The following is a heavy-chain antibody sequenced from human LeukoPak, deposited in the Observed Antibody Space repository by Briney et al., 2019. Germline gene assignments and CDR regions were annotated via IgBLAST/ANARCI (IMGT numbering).Heavy chain of an antibody. D-gene: IGHD3-10*01. CDR3: ARDLVVRGVNYYGMDV. CDR1: GGSFSGYY. J-gene: IGHJ6*02. V-gene: IGHV4-34*01. CDR2: INHSGST. Sequence: PSETLSLTCAVYGGSFSGYYWSWIRQPPGKGLEWIGEINHSGSTNYNPSLKSRVTISVDTSKNQFSLKLSSVTAADTAVYYCARDLVVRGVNYYGMDVWGQGTTVTVSS.